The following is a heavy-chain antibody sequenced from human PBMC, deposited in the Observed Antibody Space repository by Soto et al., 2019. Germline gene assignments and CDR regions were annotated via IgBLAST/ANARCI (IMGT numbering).Heavy chain of an antibody. V-gene: IGHV1-18*04. J-gene: IGHJ4*02. D-gene: IGHD2-21*02. CDR3: ARDRKYSKYCGGDCGHYFDY. CDR1: CSTLTSSG. Sequence: ASVTVSFTAACSTLTSSGIIWWRQAPGQGLEWMGWISPYNDNTNYAQKVQGRVTMTTDTSTSTAYMDLRSLRSDDTAVYYCARDRKYSKYCGGDCGHYFDYWGQGTLVNVSS. CDR2: ISPYNDNT.